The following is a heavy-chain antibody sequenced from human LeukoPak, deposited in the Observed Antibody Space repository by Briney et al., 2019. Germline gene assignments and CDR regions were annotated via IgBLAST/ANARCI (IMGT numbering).Heavy chain of an antibody. D-gene: IGHD6-25*01. CDR2: INGGNGNT. J-gene: IGHJ5*02. CDR1: GYTFTSYA. CDR3: ARGPPRLNWFDP. V-gene: IGHV1-3*01. Sequence: ASVKVSFTASGYTFTSYAMHWVRQAPGQRLEWMGWINGGNGNTKYSQKLQGRVTITRDTSASTAYMELRSLRSEDTAVFYCARGPPRLNWFDPWGQGTLVTVSS.